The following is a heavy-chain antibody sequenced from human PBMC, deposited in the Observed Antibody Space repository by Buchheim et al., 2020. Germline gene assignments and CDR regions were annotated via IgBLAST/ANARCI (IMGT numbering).Heavy chain of an antibody. V-gene: IGHV3-48*01. CDR2: ISSSSSTI. Sequence: EVQLVESGGGLVQPGGSLRLSCAASGFTFSSYSMNWVRQAPGKGLEWVSYISSSSSTIYYADSVKGRFTIFRDNAKTSLYLQMNTLRAEDTAVYYCARGQYYYDIDYWGQGTL. CDR1: GFTFSSYS. J-gene: IGHJ4*02. CDR3: ARGQYYYDIDY. D-gene: IGHD3-22*01.